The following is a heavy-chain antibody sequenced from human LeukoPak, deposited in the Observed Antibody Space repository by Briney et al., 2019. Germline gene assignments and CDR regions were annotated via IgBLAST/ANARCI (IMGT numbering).Heavy chain of an antibody. D-gene: IGHD4-11*01. Sequence: HAGGSLRLSCAASGFTFSSYAMSWVRQAPGKGLEWVSAISGSGSSTYYADSVKGRFTISRDNSKNTLYLQMNSLRAEDTAVYYCAKDLTTLGYYYGMDVWGQGTTVTVSS. CDR1: GFTFSSYA. V-gene: IGHV3-23*01. CDR3: AKDLTTLGYYYGMDV. J-gene: IGHJ6*02. CDR2: ISGSGSST.